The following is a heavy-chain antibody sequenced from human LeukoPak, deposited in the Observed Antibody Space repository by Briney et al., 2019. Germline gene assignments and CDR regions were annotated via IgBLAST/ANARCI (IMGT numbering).Heavy chain of an antibody. CDR3: ARGYRKTRFDY. J-gene: IGHJ4*02. CDR2: INPSSDAT. CDR1: GYTSTTYD. V-gene: IGHV1-46*01. Sequence: VASVKVSCKASGYTSTTYDLHCVRQAPGQGLEWIGVINPSSDATTYAENFQGRVTMTSDTSTSTVYMELSSLRSEDTAVYYCARGYRKTRFDYWGPGTLVTVSS. D-gene: IGHD2-2*02.